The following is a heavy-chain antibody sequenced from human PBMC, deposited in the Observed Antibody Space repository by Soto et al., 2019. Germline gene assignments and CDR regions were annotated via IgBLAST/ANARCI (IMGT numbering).Heavy chain of an antibody. CDR3: ARDRGGGGWYKGDY. D-gene: IGHD6-19*01. Sequence: QVQLVQSGAEVKKPGSSVKVSCKASGGTFSSYAISWVRQAPGQGLEWMGGIIPIFGTANYAQKFQGRVTITADESTSTAYMGLSSLRSEDTAVYYCARDRGGGGWYKGDYWGQGTLVTVSS. CDR1: GGTFSSYA. V-gene: IGHV1-69*01. J-gene: IGHJ4*02. CDR2: IIPIFGTA.